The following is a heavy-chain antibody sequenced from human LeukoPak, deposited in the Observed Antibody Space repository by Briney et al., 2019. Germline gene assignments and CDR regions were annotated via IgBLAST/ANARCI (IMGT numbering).Heavy chain of an antibody. D-gene: IGHD6-19*01. CDR3: ATDYRVIAVAGRGYFDY. CDR2: FDPEDGET. J-gene: IGHJ4*02. Sequence: ASVKVSCKVSGYTLTELSMHWVRQAPGRGLEWMGGFDPEDGETIYAQKFQGRVTMTEDTSTDTAYMELSSLRSEDTAVYYCATDYRVIAVAGRGYFDYWGQGTLVTVSS. V-gene: IGHV1-24*01. CDR1: GYTLTELS.